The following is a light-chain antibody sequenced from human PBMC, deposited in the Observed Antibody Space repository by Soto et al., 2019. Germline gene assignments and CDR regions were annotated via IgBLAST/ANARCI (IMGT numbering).Light chain of an antibody. Sequence: DIVMTQSPDSLAVSLGERATINCTSSQSVLYSSNNKNYLAWYQQKPGQPPKLLIYWASTRESGVPDPYSGSGSGTDFTLTVSSLQAECVAVYYCQQYYSTPLTCDGGTNVDIK. CDR2: WAS. V-gene: IGKV4-1*01. CDR1: QSVLYSSNNKNY. CDR3: QQYYSTPLT. J-gene: IGKJ4*02.